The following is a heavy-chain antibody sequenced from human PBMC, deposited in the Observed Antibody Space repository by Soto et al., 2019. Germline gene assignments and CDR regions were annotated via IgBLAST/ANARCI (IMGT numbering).Heavy chain of an antibody. CDR3: ARLGGIAAAGTVYFQH. V-gene: IGHV4-59*08. CDR2: IYYSGST. D-gene: IGHD6-13*01. J-gene: IGHJ1*01. Sequence: SETLSLTCTVSGGSISSYYWSWIRQPPGKGLEWIGYIYYSGSTNYNPSLKSRVTISVDTSKNQFSLKLSSVTAADTAVYYCARLGGIAAAGTVYFQHWGQGTLVTVSS. CDR1: GGSISSYY.